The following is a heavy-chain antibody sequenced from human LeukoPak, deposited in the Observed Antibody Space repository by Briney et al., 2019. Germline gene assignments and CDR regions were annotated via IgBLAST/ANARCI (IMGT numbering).Heavy chain of an antibody. D-gene: IGHD2-2*01. V-gene: IGHV5-51*01. Sequence: PGESLKISCKGSGYSFTSYWIGWVRQMPGKGLEWMGIIYPSDSDTRYSPSFQGQVTFSADKSISTAYLQWSSLKASDTAMYYCARRSYRYSTSCYGYWFDSWGQGTLVTVSS. J-gene: IGHJ5*01. CDR1: GYSFTSYW. CDR3: ARRSYRYSTSCYGYWFDS. CDR2: IYPSDSDT.